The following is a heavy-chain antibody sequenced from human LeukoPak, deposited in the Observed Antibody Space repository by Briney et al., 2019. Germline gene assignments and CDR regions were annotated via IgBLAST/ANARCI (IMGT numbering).Heavy chain of an antibody. CDR3: ARDQPYTDV. V-gene: IGHV4-38-2*02. CDR2: IYQSGTT. CDR1: GYFISSGYY. J-gene: IGHJ6*03. Sequence: SETLSLTCTVSGYFISSGYYWGWIRQPPGKGLEWIGSIYQSGTTYYNPSLRSRVPISVDPSNNQFSLKLSSVTAADPAVYYCARDQPYTDVWGKGTTVTVSS.